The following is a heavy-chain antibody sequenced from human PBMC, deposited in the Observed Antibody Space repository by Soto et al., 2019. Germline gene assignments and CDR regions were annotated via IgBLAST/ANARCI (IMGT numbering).Heavy chain of an antibody. D-gene: IGHD2-2*01. CDR3: ARYYCSSTTCYYFDY. V-gene: IGHV4-59*01. Sequence: TLSVTCTFSGRSISSYYWSWIRQPPGKGLEWIGYIYYSGSTNYNPSLKSRVTISIDTSKNQFSLKLSSVTAADTAVYYCARYYCSSTTCYYFDYWGQGTPVTVYS. J-gene: IGHJ4*02. CDR1: GRSISSYY. CDR2: IYYSGST.